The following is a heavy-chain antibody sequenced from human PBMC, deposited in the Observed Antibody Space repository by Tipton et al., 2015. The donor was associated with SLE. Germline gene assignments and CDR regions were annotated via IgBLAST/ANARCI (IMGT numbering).Heavy chain of an antibody. J-gene: IGHJ4*02. CDR1: GDSISGSNHY. D-gene: IGHD2-15*01. CDR3: ARHYCSGGRCYDDY. Sequence: TLSLTCSVSGDSISGSNHYWSWIRQLPGKGLEWIGYIYYTGRTYYNPSLKSRVTLSVDTSKNQFSLKLNSVTAADTAVYYCARHYCSGGRCYDDYWGQGTLVTVSS. CDR2: IYYTGRT. V-gene: IGHV4-31*03.